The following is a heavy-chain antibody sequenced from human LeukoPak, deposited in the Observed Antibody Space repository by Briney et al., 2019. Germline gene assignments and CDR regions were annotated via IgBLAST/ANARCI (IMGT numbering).Heavy chain of an antibody. CDR1: GFSFSGYG. D-gene: IGHD1-26*01. CDR3: VKALVGQTSGY. V-gene: IGHV3-30*18. CDR2: ISHDASDE. Sequence: GGSLRLSCTASGFSFSGYGMHWVRQAPGKGLEWLAVISHDASDEYYADSVKGRFTISRDNAKNMIYLQMISLRAEDTAVYYCVKALVGQTSGYWGQGTRVTVSS. J-gene: IGHJ4*02.